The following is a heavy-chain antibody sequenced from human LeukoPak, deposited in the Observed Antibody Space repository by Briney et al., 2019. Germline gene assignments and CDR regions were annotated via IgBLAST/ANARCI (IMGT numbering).Heavy chain of an antibody. V-gene: IGHV4-39*07. Sequence: SETLSLTCAVSGGSISSNSYYWGWIRQPPGKGLEWIGSIYYSGSTYYNPSLKSRVTISVDTSKNQFSLKLSSVTAADTAVYYCARDGGVAGFDYWGQGTLVTVSS. J-gene: IGHJ4*02. D-gene: IGHD6-19*01. CDR3: ARDGGVAGFDY. CDR1: GGSISSNSYY. CDR2: IYYSGST.